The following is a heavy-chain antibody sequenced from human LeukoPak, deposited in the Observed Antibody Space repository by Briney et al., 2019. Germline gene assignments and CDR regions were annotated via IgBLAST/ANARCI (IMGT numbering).Heavy chain of an antibody. CDR3: ARGIVIGGLDY. CDR2: INHSGST. V-gene: IGHV4-34*01. Sequence: SETLSLTCAVYGGSFSGYYWSWIRQPPGKGLEWIGEINHSGSTNYNPSLKSRVTISVDTSKNQFSLKLSSVTAADTAAYYCARGIVIGGLDYWGQGTLVTVSS. CDR1: GGSFSGYY. D-gene: IGHD2/OR15-2a*01. J-gene: IGHJ4*02.